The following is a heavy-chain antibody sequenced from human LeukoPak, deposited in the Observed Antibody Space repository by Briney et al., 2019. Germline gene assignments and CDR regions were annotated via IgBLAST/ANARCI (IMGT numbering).Heavy chain of an antibody. CDR2: ISAYNGNT. Sequence: ASVKVSCKASGYTFTSYGISWVRQAPGEGLEWMGWISAYNGNTNYAQKLQGRVTMTTDTSTSTASMELRSLRSDDTAVYYCARDGPGGSSWYWGQGTLVTVSS. J-gene: IGHJ4*02. CDR1: GYTFTSYG. D-gene: IGHD6-13*01. CDR3: ARDGPGGSSWY. V-gene: IGHV1-18*01.